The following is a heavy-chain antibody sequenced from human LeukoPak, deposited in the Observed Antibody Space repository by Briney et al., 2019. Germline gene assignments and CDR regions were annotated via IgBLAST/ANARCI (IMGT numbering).Heavy chain of an antibody. CDR1: GNYW. D-gene: IGHD3-22*01. Sequence: GGSLRLSCVASGNYWMHWVRQAPGKGLVWVSHINSDGSWTSYADSVKGRFTISKDNAKNTVYLQMNSLRAEDTAVYYCAREGYYDSSGYYYVDDYWGQGTLVTVSS. CDR3: AREGYYDSSGYYYVDDY. CDR2: INSDGSWT. J-gene: IGHJ4*02. V-gene: IGHV3-74*01.